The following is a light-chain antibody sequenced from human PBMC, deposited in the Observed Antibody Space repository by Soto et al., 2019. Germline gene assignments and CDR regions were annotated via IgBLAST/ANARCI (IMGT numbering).Light chain of an antibody. CDR3: LLYYGGAQLV. CDR2: TTN. Sequence: QAVVTQEPSLTVSPGGTVTLTCASSTGAVTSGNYPSWFQQRPGQAPRTLIYTTNSKHSWTPARFSGSLLGDKASLPLSGVQPEDEADYYCLLYYGGAQLVFGGGTKLTVL. CDR1: TGAVTSGNY. V-gene: IGLV7-43*01. J-gene: IGLJ3*02.